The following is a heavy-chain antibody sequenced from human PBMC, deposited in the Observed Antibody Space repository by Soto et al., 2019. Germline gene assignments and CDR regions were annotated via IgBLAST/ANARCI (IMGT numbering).Heavy chain of an antibody. CDR2: IYYSGST. J-gene: IGHJ4*02. Sequence: QLQLQESGPGLVKPSATLSLTCTVSGGSISSSSYYWGWIRQPPGKGLEWIGSIYYSGSTYYNPCVTGRVTISVDTSKSQFSLKLSSVTAADTAVYYCGRAVAGTIDYWGQGTLGTVFS. D-gene: IGHD6-19*01. CDR1: GGSISSSSYY. V-gene: IGHV4-39*01. CDR3: GRAVAGTIDY.